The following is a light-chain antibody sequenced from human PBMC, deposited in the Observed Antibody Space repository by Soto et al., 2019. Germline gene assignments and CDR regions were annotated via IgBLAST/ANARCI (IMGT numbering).Light chain of an antibody. CDR1: SSDVGTYNL. Sequence: QAVVTQPPSVSGSPGQSITISCTGTSSDVGTYNLVSWYQQYPGTAPKLMIYEVSKRPSGVSNRFSGSRSGNTASLTISGLQAEDEADYYCCSYAGSNTYVVFGGGTKLTVL. J-gene: IGLJ2*01. CDR3: CSYAGSNTYVV. CDR2: EVS. V-gene: IGLV2-23*02.